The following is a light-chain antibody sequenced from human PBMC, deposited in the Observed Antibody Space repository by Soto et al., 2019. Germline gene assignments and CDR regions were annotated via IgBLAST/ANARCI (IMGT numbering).Light chain of an antibody. CDR3: GTWDSNLSAGV. V-gene: IGLV1-51*02. CDR1: NSNIGNNY. J-gene: IGLJ2*01. Sequence: QSVLTQPPSVSAAPGQKVTISCSGSNSNIGNNYVSWYQQLPGTAPKLLIYENNKRPSGIPDRFSGSKSGTSATLGITGLQAGDDADYYSGTWDSNLSAGVFGGGTKLTVL. CDR2: ENN.